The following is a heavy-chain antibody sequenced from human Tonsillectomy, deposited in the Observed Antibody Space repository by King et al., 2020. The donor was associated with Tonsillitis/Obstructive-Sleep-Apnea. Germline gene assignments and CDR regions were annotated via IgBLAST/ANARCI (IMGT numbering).Heavy chain of an antibody. D-gene: IGHD2-2*03. CDR3: ARVGNCSSTGCFDY. J-gene: IGHJ4*02. CDR2: INHSGGT. V-gene: IGHV4-34*01. Sequence: QQWGAGLLKPSETLSLTCAVHGGSFSGNYWTWIRQPPGKGLEWIGEINHSGGTKYNPSLKGRATISVDTPKSQFSLMLNSVTAADTAGYYCARVGNCSSTGCFDYWGQGTLVTVSS. CDR1: GGSFSGNY.